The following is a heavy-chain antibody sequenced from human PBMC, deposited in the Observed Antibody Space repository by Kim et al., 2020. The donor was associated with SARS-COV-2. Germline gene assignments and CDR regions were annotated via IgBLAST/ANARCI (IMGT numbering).Heavy chain of an antibody. CDR1: GCSLSSSSYY. CDR2: VYYSGNT. Sequence: SETLSLTCTVSGCSLSSSSYYWGWLRQPPGKEPEWIGTVYYSGNTYYNPSITSRVTIPVDTYKNQFSLKLSSVTDAYTAVYCCARQHRYSSGWYVSGYY. J-gene: IGHJ6*01. V-gene: IGHV4-39*01. D-gene: IGHD6-19*01. CDR3: ARQHRYSSGWYVSGYY.